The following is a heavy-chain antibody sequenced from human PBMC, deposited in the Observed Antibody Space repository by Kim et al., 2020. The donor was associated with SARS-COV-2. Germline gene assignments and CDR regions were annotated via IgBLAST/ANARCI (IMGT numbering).Heavy chain of an antibody. D-gene: IGHD6-25*01. CDR3: ARVDSSGY. V-gene: IGHV3-74*01. J-gene: IGHJ4*02. Sequence: GSSTTYADSVKGRFTISRDNAKNTLYLQMNSLRPDDTAVYYCARVDSSGYWGQGTLVTVSS. CDR2: GSST.